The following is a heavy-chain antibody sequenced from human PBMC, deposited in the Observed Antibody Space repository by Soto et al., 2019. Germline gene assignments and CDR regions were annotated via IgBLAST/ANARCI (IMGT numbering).Heavy chain of an antibody. D-gene: IGHD5-12*01. Sequence: VASVKVSCKASGGTFSSYAISWVRQAPGQGLEWMGGIIPIFGTANYAQKFQGRVTITADESTSTAYMELSSLRSEDTAVYYCARARGYSGYDEDYYGMDVWGQGTTVTVSS. CDR2: IIPIFGTA. CDR3: ARARGYSGYDEDYYGMDV. V-gene: IGHV1-69*13. CDR1: GGTFSSYA. J-gene: IGHJ6*02.